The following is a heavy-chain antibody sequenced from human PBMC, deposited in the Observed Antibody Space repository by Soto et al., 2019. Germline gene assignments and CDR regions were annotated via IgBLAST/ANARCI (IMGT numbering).Heavy chain of an antibody. J-gene: IGHJ6*02. CDR1: GFTFSSYG. D-gene: IGHD3-9*01. V-gene: IGHV3-30*18. CDR3: AKEKAPPWGDILTGYSPDYYYYYYGMDV. Sequence: GGSLRLSCAASGFTFSSYGMHWVRQAPGKGLEWVAVISYDGSNKYYADSVKGRFTISRENSKNTLYLQMNSLRAEDTAVYYCAKEKAPPWGDILTGYSPDYYYYYYGMDVWGQGTTVTVSS. CDR2: ISYDGSNK.